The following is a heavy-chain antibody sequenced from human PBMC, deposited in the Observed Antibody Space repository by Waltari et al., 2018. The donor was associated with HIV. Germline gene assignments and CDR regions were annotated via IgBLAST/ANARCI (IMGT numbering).Heavy chain of an antibody. CDR2: IYYSGST. Sequence: QLQLQESGPGLVKPSETLSLTCTVSGGSISSSSYYWGWIRQPPGKGLEWIGSIYYSGSTYYNPSLKSRVTISVDTSKNQFSLKLSSVTAADTAVYYCARHEGWLYGYYFDYWGQGTLVTVSS. J-gene: IGHJ4*02. D-gene: IGHD3-9*01. CDR1: GGSISSSSYY. V-gene: IGHV4-39*01. CDR3: ARHEGWLYGYYFDY.